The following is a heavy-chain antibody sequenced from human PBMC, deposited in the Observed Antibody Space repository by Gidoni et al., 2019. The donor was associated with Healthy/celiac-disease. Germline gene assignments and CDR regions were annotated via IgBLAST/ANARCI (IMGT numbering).Heavy chain of an antibody. Sequence: QLQLQESGPGLVKPSQTLSLTCAVSGGSISSGGSSWSWIRQPPGKGLEWIGYIYHSGSTYYNPALKSRVTISVDRSKNQFSLKLSSVTAADTAVYYCARDQNRWFDPWGQGTLVTVSS. CDR3: ARDQNRWFDP. CDR2: IYHSGST. J-gene: IGHJ5*02. V-gene: IGHV4-30-2*01. CDR1: GGSISSGGSS.